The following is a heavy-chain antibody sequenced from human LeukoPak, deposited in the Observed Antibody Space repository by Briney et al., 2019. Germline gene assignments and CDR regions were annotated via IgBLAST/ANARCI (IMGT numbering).Heavy chain of an antibody. CDR1: GFTFDSYA. CDR3: AKNTVYYYYYDMDV. V-gene: IGHV3-23*01. J-gene: IGHJ6*02. Sequence: GGSLRLSCAASGFTFDSYAMNWVRQAPGKGLEWVSGISGGGSGTYYAASVKGRFTISRDNSKNTLYLQMNGLRAEDTAVYYCAKNTVYYYYYDMDVWGQGTTVTVSS. D-gene: IGHD2-8*02. CDR2: ISGGGSGT.